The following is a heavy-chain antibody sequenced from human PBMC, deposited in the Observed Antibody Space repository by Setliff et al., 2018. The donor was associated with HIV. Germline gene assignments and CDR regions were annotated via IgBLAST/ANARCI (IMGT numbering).Heavy chain of an antibody. D-gene: IGHD3-3*01. CDR2: ISSSGHMV. CDR1: GFTVSRNY. J-gene: IGHJ6*03. Sequence: PGGSLRLSCAASGFTVSRNYMSWIRQAPGKGLEWISYISSSGHMVKYADSVEGRFTISRDNAKNSLYLQINSLRAEDTAIYYCAKDGRAIFGVEYYYYYYMEVWGKGTTVTVSS. CDR3: AKDGRAIFGVEYYYYYYMEV. V-gene: IGHV3-11*01.